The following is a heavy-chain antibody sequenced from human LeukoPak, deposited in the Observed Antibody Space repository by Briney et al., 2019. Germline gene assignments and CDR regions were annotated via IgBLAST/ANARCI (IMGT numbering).Heavy chain of an antibody. J-gene: IGHJ4*02. Sequence: GGSLRLSCAASGFTFSIYWMSWVRQAPGKGLEWVANIKQDGSERYYVDSVKGRFTLSRDNAKNSLYLQMNSLRAEDTAVYYCARGLGPGNDDDYWGQGTLVTVSS. CDR2: IKQDGSER. CDR1: GFTFSIYW. CDR3: ARGLGPGNDDDY. D-gene: IGHD1-1*01. V-gene: IGHV3-7*03.